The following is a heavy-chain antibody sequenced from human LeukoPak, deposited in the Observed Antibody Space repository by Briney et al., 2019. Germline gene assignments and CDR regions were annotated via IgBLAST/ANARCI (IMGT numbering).Heavy chain of an antibody. D-gene: IGHD6-19*01. CDR2: IFPDDSDT. CDR3: ARHSDITVADS. V-gene: IGHV5-51*01. Sequence: PGESLKIXCKGSGYSFTSYWIAWVRQMPGKGLEWMGIIFPDDSDTRYSPSSQGLVTISADKSISTAYLQWNSLKASDTAMYYCARHSDITVADSWGQGTLVTVSS. CDR1: GYSFTSYW. J-gene: IGHJ5*01.